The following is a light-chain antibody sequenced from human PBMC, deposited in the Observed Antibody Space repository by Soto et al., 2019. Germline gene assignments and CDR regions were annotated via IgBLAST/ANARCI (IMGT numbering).Light chain of an antibody. J-gene: IGKJ4*01. CDR1: RSISTN. CDR2: SAS. CDR3: QQYNSWPPIT. Sequence: EIVMTQSPPTLSGSAGERATLSWRASRSISTNVAWYQHKSGQAPRLLIYSASTRAPGIPTRFSGSGSGTEFTLTISSLQSEDLAIYYCQQYNSWPPITFGGGTKVDIK. V-gene: IGKV3-15*01.